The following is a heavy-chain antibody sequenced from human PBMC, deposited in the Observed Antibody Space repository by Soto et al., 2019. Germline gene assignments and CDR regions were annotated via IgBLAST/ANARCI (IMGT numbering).Heavy chain of an antibody. Sequence: EVQVSESGGGLVRPGGSLRLSCAASGFIFTNYAMNWVRQAPGKGLEWVSVIGGRGNSAYYADSVQGRFTISRDNSKNTLSLQMSSLTADDTAIYYCVSEGRVPFDFWGRGTMVTVSS. CDR2: IGGRGNSA. V-gene: IGHV3-23*01. J-gene: IGHJ3*01. CDR3: VSEGRVPFDF. CDR1: GFIFTNYA.